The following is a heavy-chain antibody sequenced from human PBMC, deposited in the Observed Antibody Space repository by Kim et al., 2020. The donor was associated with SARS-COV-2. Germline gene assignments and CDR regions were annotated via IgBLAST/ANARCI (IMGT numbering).Heavy chain of an antibody. V-gene: IGHV4-34*01. J-gene: IGHJ6*02. CDR1: GGAFSGHY. Sequence: SETLSLTCKVYGGAFSGHYWSWIRQRPGKGLEWVGEIDHSGITTYHPSLESRVTISKDTARNDFSLKLRSVTAADTAVYYCASGLWKSYSSSHYYISGLDVWGHGTTVTVSS. CDR2: IDHSGIT. D-gene: IGHD5-18*01. CDR3: ASGLWKSYSSSHYYISGLDV.